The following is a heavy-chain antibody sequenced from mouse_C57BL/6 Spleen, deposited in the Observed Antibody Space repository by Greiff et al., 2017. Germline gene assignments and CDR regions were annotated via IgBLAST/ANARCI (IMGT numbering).Heavy chain of an antibody. CDR3: ARADYYYGEGPGFAY. V-gene: IGHV3-6*01. J-gene: IGHJ3*01. D-gene: IGHD2-13*01. Sequence: EVQLVESGPGLVKPSQSLSLTCYVTGYSITSGYYWYWNRQDAGNNLEWRGNISYDGSNNYNPSLKNRITITRDPSMNQCFLKFNSVTTEDTATYYCARADYYYGEGPGFAYWGQGTLVTVSA. CDR1: GYSITSGYY. CDR2: ISYDGSN.